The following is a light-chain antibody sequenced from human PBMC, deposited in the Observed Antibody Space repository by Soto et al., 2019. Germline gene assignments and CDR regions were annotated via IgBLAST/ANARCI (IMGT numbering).Light chain of an antibody. J-gene: IGLJ2*01. CDR1: SSDVGGYNS. Sequence: QSALTQPRSVSGSPGQSVTISCTGTSSDVGGYNSVSWYQQHPGKPPKLIIYDVSKRPSGVPDRFSGSKSGNTASLTISGLQAEDEADYYCCSYAGSYTFVVFGGGTKLTVL. V-gene: IGLV2-11*01. CDR3: CSYAGSYTFVV. CDR2: DVS.